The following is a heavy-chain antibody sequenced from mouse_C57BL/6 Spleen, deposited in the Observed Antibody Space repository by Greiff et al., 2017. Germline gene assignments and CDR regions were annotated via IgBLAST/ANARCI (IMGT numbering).Heavy chain of an antibody. CDR2: IDPETGGT. CDR1: GYTFTDYE. J-gene: IGHJ2*01. Sequence: QVQLKQSGAELVRPGASVTLSCKASGYTFTDYEMHWVKQTPVHGLEWIGAIDPETGGTAYNQKFKGKAILTADKSSSTAYMELRSLTSEDSAVYYCTREGSPYYFDYWGQGTTLTVSS. V-gene: IGHV1-15*01. CDR3: TREGSPYYFDY.